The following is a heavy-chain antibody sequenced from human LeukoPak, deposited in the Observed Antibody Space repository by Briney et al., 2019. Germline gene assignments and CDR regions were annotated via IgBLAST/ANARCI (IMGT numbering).Heavy chain of an antibody. CDR1: GFTFSSYA. J-gene: IGHJ4*02. V-gene: IGHV3-23*01. D-gene: IGHD1-26*01. Sequence: PGGSLRLSGAASGFTFSSYAMSWVRQAPGKGLEWVSAISGSGGSTYYADSVKGRFTISRDNSKNTLYLQMNSLRAEDTAVYYCAKDLRIVGATTFNYWGQGTLVTVSS. CDR3: AKDLRIVGATTFNY. CDR2: ISGSGGST.